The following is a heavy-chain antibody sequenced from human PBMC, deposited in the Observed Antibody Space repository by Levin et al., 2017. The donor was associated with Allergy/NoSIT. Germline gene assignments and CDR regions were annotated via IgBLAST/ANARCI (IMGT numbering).Heavy chain of an antibody. CDR3: VRKRVGSTLDY. D-gene: IGHD1-26*01. CDR1: GFSLNTRGMC. Sequence: SGPTLVKPTQTVTLTCTLSGFSLNTRGMCVSWVRQPPGKALEWLARIDWDDDKYYSTSLRTRLTISKDTSKNQVVLTMTTMDPVDTATYYCVRKRVGSTLDYWGQGTMVTVSS. J-gene: IGHJ4*02. V-gene: IGHV2-70*11. CDR2: IDWDDDK.